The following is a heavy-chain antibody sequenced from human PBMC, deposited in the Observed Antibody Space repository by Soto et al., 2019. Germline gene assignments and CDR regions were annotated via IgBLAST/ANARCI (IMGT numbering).Heavy chain of an antibody. V-gene: IGHV1-18*01. CDR1: GYTFTSYG. CDR2: ISAYNGNT. Sequence: ASVKVSCKASGYTFTSYGISWVRQAPGQGLEWMGWISAYNGNTNYAQKLQGRVTMTTDTSTSTAYMELRSLRSDDTAVYYCARGPYCSGGTCYSQFFDFWGQGTLVNVSS. D-gene: IGHD2-15*01. CDR3: ARGPYCSGGTCYSQFFDF. J-gene: IGHJ4*02.